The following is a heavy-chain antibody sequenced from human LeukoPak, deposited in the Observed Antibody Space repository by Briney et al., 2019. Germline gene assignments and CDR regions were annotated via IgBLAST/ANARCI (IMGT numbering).Heavy chain of an antibody. CDR2: IYYTGTT. CDR1: GGSISTGGYY. V-gene: IGHV4-39*07. D-gene: IGHD6-13*01. J-gene: IGHJ6*03. Sequence: SETLSLTCAVSGGSISTGGYYWGWIRQPPGKGLEWIANIYYTGTTYDNPSLKSRVTISLDTSKNQFSLKLSSVTAADTAVYYCATDHGYSYYYYYMEVWGKGTTVTVSS. CDR3: ATDHGYSYYYYYMEV.